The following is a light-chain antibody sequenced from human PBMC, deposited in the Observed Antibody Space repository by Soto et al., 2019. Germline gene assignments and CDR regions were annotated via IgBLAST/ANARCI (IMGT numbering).Light chain of an antibody. CDR2: GAS. V-gene: IGKV3-20*01. CDR3: HQYGSSPFT. CDR1: QSVSTNY. J-gene: IGKJ4*01. Sequence: EIVLTQSPGTLSLSPGERATLSCRASQSVSTNYLAWYQQKPGQAPRLLIYGASSRATGIPDRFSGSGSGTDFTLTISRLEPEDFAVYFCHQYGSSPFTFGEGTQVEIK.